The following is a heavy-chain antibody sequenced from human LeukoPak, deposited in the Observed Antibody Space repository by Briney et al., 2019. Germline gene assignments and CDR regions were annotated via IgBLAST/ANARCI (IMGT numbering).Heavy chain of an antibody. CDR3: AKTRECYYGSGSYTTFDY. D-gene: IGHD3-10*01. CDR1: GGTFSSYA. CDR2: IIPIFGTT. Sequence: SVKVSCKASGGTFSSYAISWVRQAPGQGLEWMGGIIPIFGTTNYAQKFQGRVTITADESTSTAYMELSSLRSEDTAVYYCAKTRECYYGSGSYTTFDYWGQGTLVTVSS. V-gene: IGHV1-69*13. J-gene: IGHJ4*02.